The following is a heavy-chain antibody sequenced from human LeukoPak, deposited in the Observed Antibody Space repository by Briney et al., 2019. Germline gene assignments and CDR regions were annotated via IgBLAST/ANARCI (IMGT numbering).Heavy chain of an antibody. CDR2: ISGSGGST. V-gene: IGHV3-23*01. J-gene: IGHJ4*02. CDR3: AKDLLLYYDSRTGIDY. D-gene: IGHD3-22*01. CDR1: GFTFSNAW. Sequence: PGGSLRLSCAASGFTFSNAWMSWVRQAPGKGLEWVSAISGSGGSTYYADSVKGRFTISRDNSKNTLYLQMNSLRAEDTAVYYCAKDLLLYYDSRTGIDYWGQGTLVTVSS.